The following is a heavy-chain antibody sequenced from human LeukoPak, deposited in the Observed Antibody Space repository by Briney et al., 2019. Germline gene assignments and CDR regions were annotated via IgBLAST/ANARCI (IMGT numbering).Heavy chain of an antibody. D-gene: IGHD3-3*01. CDR3: ARQYDFWSGYPYYFDY. V-gene: IGHV4-39*01. CDR2: IYYSGST. J-gene: IGHJ4*02. Sequence: SETLSLTCTVSGGSISSSSYYWGWIRQPPGKGLEWIGRIYYSGSTYYHPSLKSRVTISVDTSKNQFSLKLSSVTAADTAVYYCARQYDFWSGYPYYFDYWGQGTLVTVSS. CDR1: GGSISSSSYY.